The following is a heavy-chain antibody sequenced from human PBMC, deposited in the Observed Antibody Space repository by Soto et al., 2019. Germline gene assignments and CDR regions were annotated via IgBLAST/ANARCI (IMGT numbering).Heavy chain of an antibody. V-gene: IGHV4-61*01. Sequence: QVQLQESGPGLVKPSETLSLTCTVSVGSVSSGNYYWSWIRQPPGKGLEWLGYIYYSGSTNYNPSLKILVTISVDTSQNPFSLKLSSVTAADTAVYYCARGVAYSRSSYYYYGMDVWGQGTTVTVSS. CDR2: IYYSGST. CDR1: VGSVSSGNYY. CDR3: ARGVAYSRSSYYYYGMDV. D-gene: IGHD6-6*01. J-gene: IGHJ6*02.